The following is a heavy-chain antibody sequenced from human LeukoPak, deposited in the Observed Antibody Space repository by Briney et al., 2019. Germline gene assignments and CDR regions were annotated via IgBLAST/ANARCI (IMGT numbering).Heavy chain of an antibody. J-gene: IGHJ6*02. Sequence: GGSLRLSCAASGFTFSSYAMRWVRQAPGKGLEWVSAISGSGGSTYYADSVKGWFTISRDNSKNTLYLQMNSLRAEDTAVYYCAKDFFYYYGMDVWGQGTTVTVSS. CDR1: GFTFSSYA. V-gene: IGHV3-23*01. CDR3: AKDFFYYYGMDV. CDR2: ISGSGGST.